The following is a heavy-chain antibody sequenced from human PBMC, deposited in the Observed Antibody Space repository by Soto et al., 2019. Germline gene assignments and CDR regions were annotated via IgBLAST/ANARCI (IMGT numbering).Heavy chain of an antibody. CDR1: GGTFSSYA. D-gene: IGHD2-2*01. CDR2: IIPIFGTA. V-gene: IGHV1-69*01. Sequence: QVQLVQSGAEVKKPGSSVKVSCKASGGTFSSYAISWVRQAPGQGLVWMGGIIPIFGTANYAQKFQGRVTITADESTSTAYMELSSLRSEDTAVYYCARKGYCSSTSCSNYYYGMDVWGQGTTVTVSS. CDR3: ARKGYCSSTSCSNYYYGMDV. J-gene: IGHJ6*02.